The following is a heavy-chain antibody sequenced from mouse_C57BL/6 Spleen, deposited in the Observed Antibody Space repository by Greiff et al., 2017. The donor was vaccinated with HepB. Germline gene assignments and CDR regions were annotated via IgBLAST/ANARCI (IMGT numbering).Heavy chain of an antibody. CDR3: ARSYGNYVRPMDY. J-gene: IGHJ4*01. CDR2: IYPGDGDT. D-gene: IGHD2-1*01. Sequence: VQLVESGPELVKPGASVKISCKASGYAFSSSWMNWVKQRPGKGLEWIGRIYPGDGDTNYNGKFKGKATLTADKSSSTAYMQLSSLTSEDSAVYCCARSYGNYVRPMDYWGQGTSVTVSS. V-gene: IGHV1-82*01. CDR1: GYAFSSSW.